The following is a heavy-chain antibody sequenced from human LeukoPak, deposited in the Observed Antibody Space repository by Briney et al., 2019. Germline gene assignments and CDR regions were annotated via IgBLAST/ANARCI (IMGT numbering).Heavy chain of an antibody. CDR3: ARGRTVAGTRANALHY. D-gene: IGHD6-19*01. CDR2: MNTNSGNT. V-gene: IGHV1-8*01. Sequence: GASVKVSCKASGYTFTSYDINWVRQATGQGLEWMGWMNTNSGNTGYAQKIQGRVTMTRNTSISTAYMELSSLRSEDTAVYYCARGRTVAGTRANALHYWGQGTLVTVSS. CDR1: GYTFTSYD. J-gene: IGHJ4*02.